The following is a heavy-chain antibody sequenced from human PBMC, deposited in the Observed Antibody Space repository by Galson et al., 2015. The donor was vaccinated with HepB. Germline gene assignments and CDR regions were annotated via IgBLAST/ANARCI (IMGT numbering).Heavy chain of an antibody. CDR2: IYYSGST. CDR3: ARRIGYSSDWYNY. V-gene: IGHV4-39*01. CDR1: GGSISSYS. D-gene: IGHD6-19*01. Sequence: ETLSLTCTVSGGSISSYSWSWIRQPPGKGLGWIGSIYYSGSTYYNPSLKSRVTISVDTSKNQFSLKLSSVTAADTAVYYCARRIGYSSDWYNYWGQGTLVTVSS. J-gene: IGHJ4*02.